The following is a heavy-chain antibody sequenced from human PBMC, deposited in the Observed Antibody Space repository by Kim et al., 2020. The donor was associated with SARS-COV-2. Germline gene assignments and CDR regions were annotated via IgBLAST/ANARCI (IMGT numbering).Heavy chain of an antibody. CDR1: GGSISSGGYY. D-gene: IGHD1-26*01. J-gene: IGHJ4*02. Sequence: SETLSLTCTVSGGSISSGGYYWSWIRQHPGKGLEWIGYIYYSGSTYYNPSLKSRVTISVDTSKNQFSLKLSSVTAADTAVYYCAGGVIVGARGFDYWGQGTLVTVSS. V-gene: IGHV4-31*03. CDR3: AGGVIVGARGFDY. CDR2: IYYSGST.